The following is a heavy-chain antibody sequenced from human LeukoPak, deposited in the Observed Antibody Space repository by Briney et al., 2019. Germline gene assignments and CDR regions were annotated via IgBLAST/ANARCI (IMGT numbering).Heavy chain of an antibody. Sequence: ASVKVSCKASGYTFISYGIDWVRQAPGQELEWMGWISAYNGNTNYAQKLQGRVTMTTDTSTTTAYMELSRLRSDDTAVYYCATICGSGTAPYYYYMDVWGKGTTVTVSS. V-gene: IGHV1-18*01. CDR1: GYTFISYG. CDR2: ISAYNGNT. CDR3: ATICGSGTAPYYYYMDV. J-gene: IGHJ6*03. D-gene: IGHD3-10*01.